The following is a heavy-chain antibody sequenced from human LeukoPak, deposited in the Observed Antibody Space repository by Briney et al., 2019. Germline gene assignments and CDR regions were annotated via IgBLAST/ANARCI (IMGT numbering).Heavy chain of an antibody. CDR3: ARDWLTTKERIAAYYDSSGYPDAFDI. V-gene: IGHV1-46*01. D-gene: IGHD3-22*01. J-gene: IGHJ3*02. CDR2: INPSGGST. CDR1: GYTFTSYY. Sequence: GASVKVSCKASGYTFTSYYMHWVRQAPGQGLEWMGIINPSGGSTSYAQKFQGRVTMTRDTSTSTVYMELSSLRSEDTAVYYCARDWLTTKERIAAYYDSSGYPDAFDIWGQGTMVTVSS.